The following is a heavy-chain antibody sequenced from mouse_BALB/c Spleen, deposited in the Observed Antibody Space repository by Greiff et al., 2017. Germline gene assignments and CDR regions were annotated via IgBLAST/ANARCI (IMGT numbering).Heavy chain of an antibody. Sequence: EVQLQESGPELVKPGASVKIPCKASGYTFTDYNMDWVKQSHGKSLEWIGDINPNNGGTIYNQKFKGKATLTVDKSSSTAYMELRSLTSEDTAVYYCARYDYYYGSSPFAYWGQGTLVTVSA. V-gene: IGHV1-18*01. D-gene: IGHD1-1*01. J-gene: IGHJ3*01. CDR3: ARYDYYYGSSPFAY. CDR1: GYTFTDYN. CDR2: INPNNGGT.